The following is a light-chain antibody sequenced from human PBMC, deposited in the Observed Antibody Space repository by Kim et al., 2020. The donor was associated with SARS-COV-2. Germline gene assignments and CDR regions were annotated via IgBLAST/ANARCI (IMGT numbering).Light chain of an antibody. CDR1: QVIGNS. CDR3: QQYSSVPLT. V-gene: IGKV1-NL1*01. J-gene: IGKJ4*01. CDR2: TTS. Sequence: SASIGDRVTITCRASQVIGNSLVWYQQKSGQAPNLLVYTTSRLHSGVPSRFSGSGSGTDYTLTISSLQPEDFATYYCQQYSSVPLTFGGGTKVEI.